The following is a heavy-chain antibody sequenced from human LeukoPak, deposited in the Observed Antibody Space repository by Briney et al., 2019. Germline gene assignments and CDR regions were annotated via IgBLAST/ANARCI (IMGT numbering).Heavy chain of an antibody. CDR3: AKRRSDCSSTSCYYYYYMDV. CDR1: GFTVSSNY. CDR2: IYSGGST. V-gene: IGHV3-53*01. J-gene: IGHJ6*03. Sequence: PGGSLRLSCAASGFTVSSNYMSWVRQAPGKGLEWVSIIYSGGSTYYADSVKGRFTISRDNSKNTLYLQMNSLRAEDTAVYYCAKRRSDCSSTSCYYYYYMDVWGKGTTVTVSS. D-gene: IGHD2-2*01.